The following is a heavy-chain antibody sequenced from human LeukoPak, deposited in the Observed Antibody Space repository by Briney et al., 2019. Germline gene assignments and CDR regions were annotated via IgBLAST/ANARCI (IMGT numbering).Heavy chain of an antibody. Sequence: PSETLSLTCTVSGDSISSYYWSWIRQPPGKGLEWIGYLYYSGSTNYNPSLKSRVTISVDTSKNQFSLKLSSVTAADTAVYYCARHVVQMATMVALDIWGQGTMVTVSS. CDR1: GDSISSYY. V-gene: IGHV4-59*08. J-gene: IGHJ3*02. D-gene: IGHD5-24*01. CDR2: LYYSGST. CDR3: ARHVVQMATMVALDI.